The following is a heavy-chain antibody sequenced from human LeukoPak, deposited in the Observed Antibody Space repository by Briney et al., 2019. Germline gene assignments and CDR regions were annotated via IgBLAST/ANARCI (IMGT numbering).Heavy chain of an antibody. CDR1: GYTFTGYY. CDR3: ARVADYGDYVDYYYYMDV. D-gene: IGHD4-17*01. Sequence: ASVKVSCKASGYTFTGYYMHWVRQDPGQGLEWMGWINPNSGGTNYAQKFQGRVTMTRDTSISTAYMELSKLRSDDTAVYYCARVADYGDYVDYYYYMDVWGKGTTVTVSS. J-gene: IGHJ6*03. V-gene: IGHV1-2*02. CDR2: INPNSGGT.